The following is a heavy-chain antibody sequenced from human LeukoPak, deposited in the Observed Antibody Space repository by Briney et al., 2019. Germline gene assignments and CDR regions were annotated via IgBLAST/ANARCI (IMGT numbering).Heavy chain of an antibody. CDR2: IYHSGST. CDR3: ASQAVYSSGWYRMGNAFDI. V-gene: IGHV4-30-2*01. Sequence: PSETLSLTCTVSGGSISSGGYYWSWIRQPPGKGLEWIGYIYHSGSTYYNPSLKSRVTISVDRSKNQFSLKLSSVTAADTAVYYCASQAVYSSGWYRMGNAFDIWGQGTMVTVSS. J-gene: IGHJ3*02. D-gene: IGHD6-19*01. CDR1: GGSISSGGYY.